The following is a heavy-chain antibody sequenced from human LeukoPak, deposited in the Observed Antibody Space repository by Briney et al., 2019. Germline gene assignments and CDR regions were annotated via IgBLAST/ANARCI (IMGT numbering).Heavy chain of an antibody. D-gene: IGHD3-9*01. CDR1: GFTFSSYS. CDR3: ARNYDILTGLPYFDY. CDR2: ISSSSSYI. V-gene: IGHV3-21*01. J-gene: IGHJ4*02. Sequence: KAGGSLRLSCAASGFTFSSYSMNWVRQAPGKGLELVSSISSSSSYIYYADSVKGRFTISRDNAKNSLYLQMNSLRAEDTAVYYCARNYDILTGLPYFDYWGQGTLVTVSS.